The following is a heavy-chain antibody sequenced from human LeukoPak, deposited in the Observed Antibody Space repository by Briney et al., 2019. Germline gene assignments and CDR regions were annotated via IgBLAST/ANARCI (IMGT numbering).Heavy chain of an antibody. CDR1: GYTFTGYY. J-gene: IGHJ5*02. CDR2: INPNSGGT. D-gene: IGHD1-26*01. CDR3: ARDLRGSRNWFDP. V-gene: IGHV1-2*02. Sequence: ASVKVSCKASGYTFTGYYMHWVRQAPGQGLEWMGWINPNSGGTNYAQKFQGRVTMTRDTSISTAYTELSRLRSDDTAVYYCARDLRGSRNWFDPWGQGTLVTVSS.